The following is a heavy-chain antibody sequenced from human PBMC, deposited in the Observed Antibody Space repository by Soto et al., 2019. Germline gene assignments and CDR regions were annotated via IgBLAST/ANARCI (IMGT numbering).Heavy chain of an antibody. J-gene: IGHJ4*02. Sequence: QAQLVQSGAGVKKPGASVKVSCKASAYSFTAYYLNWVRQAPGQGPEWMGWINPNSGVTSYPKRSQGSVPMNRNTSISTVYMELSGLGSDDTAVDYCARSASSIAARRQFDYLCTGTLVIVCS. CDR1: AYSFTAYY. CDR3: ARSASSIAARRQFDY. D-gene: IGHD6-6*01. V-gene: IGHV1-2*02. CDR2: INPNSGVT.